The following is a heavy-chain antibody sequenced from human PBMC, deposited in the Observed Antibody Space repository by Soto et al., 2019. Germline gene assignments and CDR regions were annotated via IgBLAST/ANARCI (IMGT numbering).Heavy chain of an antibody. CDR1: GGSISSSAHY. D-gene: IGHD2-21*02. CDR2: IYNSGST. V-gene: IGHV4-39*07. CDR3: ARDLWGYCGADCYPLDV. J-gene: IGHJ6*02. Sequence: SETLSLTCTISGGSISSSAHYWGWVRQPPGKGLEWIGSIYNSGSTYYNPSLRSRVTISVDTSKNQFSLKLNSVTAADTAVYYCARDLWGYCGADCYPLDVWGQGTTVTVSS.